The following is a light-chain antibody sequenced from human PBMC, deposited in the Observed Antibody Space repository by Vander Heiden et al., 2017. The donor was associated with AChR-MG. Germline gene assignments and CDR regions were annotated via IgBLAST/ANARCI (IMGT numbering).Light chain of an antibody. CDR1: QGVNNY. J-gene: IGKJ1*01. Sequence: DIQMTQSPSSLSASVGDRVTITCRASQGVNNYLAWFQLKPGKAPKRLIFAASSLQSGVPSRFSGSGFGTDFTLTITSVQPEDFATYYCQQYDHYPWAFGQGTKVEIK. CDR3: QQYDHYPWA. V-gene: IGKV1-16*01. CDR2: AAS.